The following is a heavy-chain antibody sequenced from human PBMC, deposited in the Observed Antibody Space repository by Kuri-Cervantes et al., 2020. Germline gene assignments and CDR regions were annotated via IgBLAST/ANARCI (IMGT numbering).Heavy chain of an antibody. J-gene: IGHJ5*02. CDR1: GGSVSSGSYY. V-gene: IGHV4-61*01. CDR3: ARGVMQQRNWFGP. D-gene: IGHD6-13*01. CDR2: IYYSGST. Sequence: SETLSLTCTVSGGSVSSGSYYWSWIRQPPGKGLEWTGYIYYSGSTNYNPSLKSRVTISVDASKNQFSLKLSSVTAADTAVYYCARGVMQQRNWFGPWGQGTLVTVSS.